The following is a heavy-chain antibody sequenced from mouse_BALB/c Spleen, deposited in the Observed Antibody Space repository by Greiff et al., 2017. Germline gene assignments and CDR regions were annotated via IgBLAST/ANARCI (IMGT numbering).Heavy chain of an antibody. J-gene: IGHJ2*01. CDR1: GYAFTNYL. V-gene: IGHV1-54*01. CDR2: INPGSGGT. CDR3: ARSLYGNCDY. D-gene: IGHD2-1*01. Sequence: QVHVKQSGAELVRPGTSVKVSCKASGYAFTNYLIEWVKQRPGQGLEWIGVINPGSGGTNYNEKFKGKATLTADKSSSTAYMQLSSLTSDDSAVYFCARSLYGNCDYWGQGTTLTVSS.